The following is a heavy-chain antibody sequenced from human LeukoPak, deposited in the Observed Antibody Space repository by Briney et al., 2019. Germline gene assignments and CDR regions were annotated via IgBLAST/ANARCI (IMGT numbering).Heavy chain of an antibody. CDR3: TTPPD. CDR1: GITISNAW. V-gene: IGHV3-15*01. J-gene: IGHJ4*02. CDR2: IKSKTAGATT. Sequence: PGGSLRLSCEASGITISNAWMSWVRQAPGKGLEWVGRIKSKTAGATTDYAAPVKGRFTISRDDSKNTLYLHMNSLIIEDTAVYYCTTPPDWGQGTLVTVSS.